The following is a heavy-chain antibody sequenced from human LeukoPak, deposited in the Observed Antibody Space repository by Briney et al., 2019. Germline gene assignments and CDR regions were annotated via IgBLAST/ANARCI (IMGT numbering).Heavy chain of an antibody. CDR3: VKDLGYCSSTSCYNFDY. D-gene: IGHD2-2*01. Sequence: GSLRLSCAASGFTFSSYAMSWVRQAAGKGLEWVSAISGSGGSTYYADSVKGRFTISRDNSKNTLYLQMNSLRAEDTAVYYCVKDLGYCSSTSCYNFDYWGQGTLVTVSS. J-gene: IGHJ4*02. CDR1: GFTFSSYA. V-gene: IGHV3-23*01. CDR2: ISGSGGST.